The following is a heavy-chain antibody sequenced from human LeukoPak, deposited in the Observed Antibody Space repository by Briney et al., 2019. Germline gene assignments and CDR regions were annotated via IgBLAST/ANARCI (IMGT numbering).Heavy chain of an antibody. V-gene: IGHV4-61*02. D-gene: IGHD3-10*01. CDR1: GGSISSGSYY. CDR2: IYTSGST. Sequence: SQTLSLTCTVSGGSISSGSYYWSWIRQPAGKGLEWIGRIYTSGSTNYNPSLKSRVTISVDTSKNQFSLKLSSVTAADTAVYYCASGRRYGSGSPDAFDIWGQGTMVTVSS. CDR3: ASGRRYGSGSPDAFDI. J-gene: IGHJ3*02.